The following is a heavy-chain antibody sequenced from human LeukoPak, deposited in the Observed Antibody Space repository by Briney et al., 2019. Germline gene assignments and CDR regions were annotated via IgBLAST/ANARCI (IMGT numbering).Heavy chain of an antibody. J-gene: IGHJ5*02. Sequence: SETLSLTCTVSGGSISSYYWSWIRQPAGKGLEWIGRIYTSGSTNYNPSLKSRVTMSVDTSKNQFSLKLSSVTAADTAVYYCARDQGIPAAMPGVNWFNPWGQGTLVTVSS. D-gene: IGHD2-2*01. CDR3: ARDQGIPAAMPGVNWFNP. CDR1: GGSISSYY. CDR2: IYTSGST. V-gene: IGHV4-4*07.